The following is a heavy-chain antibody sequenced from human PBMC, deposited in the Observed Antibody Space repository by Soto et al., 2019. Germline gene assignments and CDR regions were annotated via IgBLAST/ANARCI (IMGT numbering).Heavy chain of an antibody. CDR1: GGSISSYY. V-gene: IGHV4-59*01. CDR3: ARGRGSRFDY. Sequence: SETLSLTCTVSGGSISSYYWSWIRQPPGKGLEWIGYISYIGSTHYIPSVKSRAPISVDTSKNQFSLKLSSVTAADTAVYYCARGRGSRFDYWGQGTLVTVSS. D-gene: IGHD1-26*01. J-gene: IGHJ4*02. CDR2: ISYIGST.